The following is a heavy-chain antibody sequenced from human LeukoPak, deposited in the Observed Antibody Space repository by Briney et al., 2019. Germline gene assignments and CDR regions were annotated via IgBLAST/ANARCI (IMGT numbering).Heavy chain of an antibody. D-gene: IGHD3-22*01. CDR3: ARHVQSYYYDSSGYSPDAFDI. J-gene: IGHJ3*02. CDR1: GYSFTSYW. CDR2: IYPGDSDT. Sequence: GESLKISCKGSGYSFTSYWIGWVRQMPGKGLEWMGIIYPGDSDTRYSPSFQGQVTTSADKSISTAYLQWSSLKASDTAMYYCARHVQSYYYDSSGYSPDAFDIWGQGTMVTVSS. V-gene: IGHV5-51*01.